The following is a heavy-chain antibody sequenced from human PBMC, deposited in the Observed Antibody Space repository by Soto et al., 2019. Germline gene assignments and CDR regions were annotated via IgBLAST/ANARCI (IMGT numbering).Heavy chain of an antibody. J-gene: IGHJ4*01. V-gene: IGHV4-39*01. CDR1: GGSFSSSSYY. Sequence: QLQLQESGPGLVKPSETPSLTCTVSGGSFSSSSYYWGWIRQPPGKGLEWIGSLYYSGSTYYNPSLISRVTISLNTSKNQFSRKFSTVTVPETAVYYCARHRPRGYDDSPAVFDSWGHGILVTVSS. CDR2: LYYSGST. CDR3: ARHRPRGYDDSPAVFDS. D-gene: IGHD4-17*01.